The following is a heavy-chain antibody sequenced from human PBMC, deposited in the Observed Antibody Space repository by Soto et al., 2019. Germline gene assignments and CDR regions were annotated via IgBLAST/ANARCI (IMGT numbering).Heavy chain of an antibody. D-gene: IGHD3-10*01. CDR1: GFTFGASN. V-gene: IGHV3-73*01. Sequence: GGSLRLSCAASGFTFGASNLQWVRQASGKGLEWLGRIGSKGETYATTYAASVKGRFTISRDNSNNTVYVEMNSLRPEDTAVYYCARGFETAAWFDPWGPGTLVTVSS. CDR2: IGSKGETYAT. J-gene: IGHJ5*02. CDR3: ARGFETAAWFDP.